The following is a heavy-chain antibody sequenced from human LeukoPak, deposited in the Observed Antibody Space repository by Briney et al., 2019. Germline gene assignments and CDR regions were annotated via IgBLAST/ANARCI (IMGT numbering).Heavy chain of an antibody. J-gene: IGHJ4*02. CDR2: IYYSGST. CDR1: GGSISSYY. D-gene: IGHD3-22*01. Sequence: SETLSLTCTVSGGSISSYYWSWIRQPPGKGLEWIGYIYYSGSTNYNPSLKSRVTISVDTSKNQFSLKLSPVTAADTAVYYCARGYYYDSSGYYYYWGQGTLVTVSS. V-gene: IGHV4-59*12. CDR3: ARGYYYDSSGYYYY.